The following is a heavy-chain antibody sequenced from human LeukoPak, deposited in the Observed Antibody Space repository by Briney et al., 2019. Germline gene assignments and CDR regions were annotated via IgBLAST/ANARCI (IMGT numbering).Heavy chain of an antibody. Sequence: ASVKVSCKASGYTFTDYYMHWVRQAPGQGLEWMGLINPDSGGTNYAQNFQGRVTMTRDTSISTAYMDLSRLRYDDTAVYYCARGFSYLDNWGQGTLVTVSS. CDR3: ARGFSYLDN. V-gene: IGHV1-2*02. CDR2: INPDSGGT. D-gene: IGHD2/OR15-2a*01. CDR1: GYTFTDYY. J-gene: IGHJ4*02.